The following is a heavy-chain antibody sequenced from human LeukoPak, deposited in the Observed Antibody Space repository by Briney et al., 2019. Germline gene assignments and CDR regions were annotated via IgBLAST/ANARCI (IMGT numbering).Heavy chain of an antibody. V-gene: IGHV1-8*01. Sequence: ASVKVSCKASGYTFTSYDINWVRQATGQGLEWMGWMNPNNGNTGYAQKFQGRVTMTRNTSISTAYMELSSLRSEDTAVYYCARGDGHDNGMDVWGQGTTATVSS. CDR1: GYTFTSYD. CDR2: MNPNNGNT. CDR3: ARGDGHDNGMDV. D-gene: IGHD6-6*01. J-gene: IGHJ6*02.